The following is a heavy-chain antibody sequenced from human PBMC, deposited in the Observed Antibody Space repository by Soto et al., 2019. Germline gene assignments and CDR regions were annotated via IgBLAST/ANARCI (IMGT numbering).Heavy chain of an antibody. Sequence: ASVKVSCKASGYTFTSYAMHWVRQAPGQRLEWMGWINAGNGNTKYSQKFRGRVTITRDTSASTAYMELSSLRSEDTAVYYCARVREYPESNAFDIWGQGTMVTVSS. CDR3: ARVREYPESNAFDI. CDR2: INAGNGNT. J-gene: IGHJ3*02. CDR1: GYTFTSYA. V-gene: IGHV1-3*01.